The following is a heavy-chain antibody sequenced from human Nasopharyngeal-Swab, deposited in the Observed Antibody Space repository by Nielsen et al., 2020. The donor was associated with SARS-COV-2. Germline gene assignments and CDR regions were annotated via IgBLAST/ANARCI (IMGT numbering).Heavy chain of an antibody. CDR3: ARDQVATIDY. J-gene: IGHJ4*02. Sequence: GGSLRLSCAASGFTFSSYDMSWVRQAPGKGLEWVSSIDSSSRSIFYADSVKGRFTISRDNAKDSLYLQMNSLRAEDTAVYYCARDQVATIDYWGQGTLVTVSS. V-gene: IGHV3-21*01. CDR2: IDSSSRSI. D-gene: IGHD2-15*01. CDR1: GFTFSSYD.